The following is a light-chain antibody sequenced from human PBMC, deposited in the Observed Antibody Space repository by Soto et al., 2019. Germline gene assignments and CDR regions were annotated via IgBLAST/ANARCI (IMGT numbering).Light chain of an antibody. CDR3: QQYDNIRVT. CDR1: EDISHD. J-gene: IGKJ3*01. V-gene: IGKV1-33*01. Sequence: DIQMTQSPSSLSASIGDRVTISCHASEDISHDVDWYQQQPGKAPKLLIYDGYELQTGVPSRFSGSGSKTDFYLTISSLRPEDFASYYCQQYDNIRVTFGPGTRVDLK. CDR2: DGY.